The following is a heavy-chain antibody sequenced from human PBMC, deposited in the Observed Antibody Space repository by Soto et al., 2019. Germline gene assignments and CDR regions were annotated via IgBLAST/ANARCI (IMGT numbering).Heavy chain of an antibody. CDR2: ISGSGGST. Sequence: GGSLRLSCTSSGFTFSIYAMSWVRQAPGKGLEWVSDISGSGGSTNYADSVKGRFAVSRDNSKNTLYVQMNSLRAEDTAVYYCAKGAAAGTGTTIEYWGQGTLVTVSS. CDR3: AKGAAAGTGTTIEY. J-gene: IGHJ4*02. V-gene: IGHV3-23*01. CDR1: GFTFSIYA. D-gene: IGHD1-7*01.